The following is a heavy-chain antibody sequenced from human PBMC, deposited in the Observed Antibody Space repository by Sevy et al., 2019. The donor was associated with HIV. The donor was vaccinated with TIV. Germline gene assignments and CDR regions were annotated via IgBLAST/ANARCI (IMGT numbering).Heavy chain of an antibody. J-gene: IGHJ4*02. V-gene: IGHV1-69*13. CDR1: GGTFSSYA. CDR3: ARAGMRIVGATQYYFDY. D-gene: IGHD1-26*01. Sequence: ASVKVSCKASGGTFSSYAISWVRQAPGQGLEWMGGIIPIFGTANYAQKFQGRVTITADESTSTAYMELSSLRSEDTAVYYCARAGMRIVGATQYYFDYWGQGTLVTVSS. CDR2: IIPIFGTA.